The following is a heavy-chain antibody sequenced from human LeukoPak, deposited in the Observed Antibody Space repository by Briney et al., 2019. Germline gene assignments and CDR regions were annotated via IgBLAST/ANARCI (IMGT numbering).Heavy chain of an antibody. V-gene: IGHV3-48*03. D-gene: IGHD3-22*01. J-gene: IGHJ3*02. CDR2: ISSSGSTI. CDR1: GFTFSSYA. CDR3: ARVYYYDSSGYPDAFDI. Sequence: GGSLRLSCAASGFTFSSYAMNWVRQAPGKGLEWVSYISSSGSTIYYADSVKGRFTISRDNAKNSLYLQMNSLRAEDTAVYYCARVYYYDSSGYPDAFDIWGQGTMVTVSS.